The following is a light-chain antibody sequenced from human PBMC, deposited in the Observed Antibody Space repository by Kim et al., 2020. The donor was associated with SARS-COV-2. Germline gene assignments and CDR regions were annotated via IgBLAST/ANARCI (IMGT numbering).Light chain of an antibody. CDR1: QSVSSSF. CDR2: GAS. V-gene: IGKV3-20*01. CDR3: QQCVTSPRT. J-gene: IGKJ1*01. Sequence: SPEERAPLSCRTSQSVSSSFLAWYQQKPGQAPRLLIYGASTRATGIPDRFSGSGSGTDFTLTISRLEPEDFAVYYCQQCVTSPRTFGQGTKVDIK.